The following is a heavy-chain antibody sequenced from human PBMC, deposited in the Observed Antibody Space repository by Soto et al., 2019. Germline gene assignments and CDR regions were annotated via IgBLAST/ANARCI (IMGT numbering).Heavy chain of an antibody. CDR3: AKRLPHDYAFDY. CDR1: GFTFSNYA. J-gene: IGHJ4*02. V-gene: IGHV3-23*01. CDR2: ISGRGGST. D-gene: IGHD4-17*01. Sequence: EVQLLESGGDLVQPGGSLRLSCAASGFTFSNYAMSWVRQAPGKGLDWVSAISGRGGSTFYADSVKRRFTISRDNDKNTLYLQMNSLRAEDTAVYYGAKRLPHDYAFDYWGQGTLVTVSS.